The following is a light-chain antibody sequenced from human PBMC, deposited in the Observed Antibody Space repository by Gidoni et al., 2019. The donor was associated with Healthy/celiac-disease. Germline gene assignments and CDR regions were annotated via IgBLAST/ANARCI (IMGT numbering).Light chain of an antibody. V-gene: IGKV1-33*01. CDR2: DAS. Sequence: DIHMTQSPSSLSASVGDRVTITCQASQDISNYLNWYQQKPGKAPKLLIYDASNLETGVPSRFSGSGSGTDFTFTISSLQPEDIATYYCQQYDNLPLITFXQXTRLEIK. CDR3: QQYDNLPLIT. CDR1: QDISNY. J-gene: IGKJ5*01.